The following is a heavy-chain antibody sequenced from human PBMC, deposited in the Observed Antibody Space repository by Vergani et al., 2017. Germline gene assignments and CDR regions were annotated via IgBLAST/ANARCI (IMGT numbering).Heavy chain of an antibody. Sequence: EVQLLESGGGLVQPGGSLRLSCAASGFTFSSYAMSWVRQAPGKGLEWVSAISGSGGSTYYADSVKGRFTISRDNSKNTAYLQMNSLKTEDTAMYYCTRPPGIAAAGAWGQGTLVTVSS. CDR1: GFTFSSYA. V-gene: IGHV3-23*01. D-gene: IGHD6-13*01. J-gene: IGHJ5*02. CDR2: ISGSGGST. CDR3: TRPPGIAAAGA.